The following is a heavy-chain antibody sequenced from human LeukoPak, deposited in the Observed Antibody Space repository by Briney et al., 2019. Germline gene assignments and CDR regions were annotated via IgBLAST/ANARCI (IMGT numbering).Heavy chain of an antibody. Sequence: PGGSLRLSCAASGFTFSSYGMHWVRQAPGKGLEWVAVISYDGSNKYYADSVKGRFTISRDNSKNTLYLQMNSLRAEDTAVYYCAKYFGGSGLDYWGQGTLVTVSS. CDR3: AKYFGGSGLDY. CDR2: ISYDGSNK. J-gene: IGHJ4*02. D-gene: IGHD3-16*01. V-gene: IGHV3-30*18. CDR1: GFTFSSYG.